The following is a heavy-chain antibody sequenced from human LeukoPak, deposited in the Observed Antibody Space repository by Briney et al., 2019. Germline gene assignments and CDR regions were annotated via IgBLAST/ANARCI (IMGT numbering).Heavy chain of an antibody. V-gene: IGHV4-38-2*01. J-gene: IGHJ4*02. CDR2: IYHTGST. CDR1: GFTFSSYA. Sequence: GSLRLSCAASGFTFSSYAMHWVRQAPGKGLEWIGTIYHTGSTYYNPSLESRVTISVDTSKDEFSLNLNSVTAADTAVYYCARAGWIITSGIDYWGQGALVTVSS. CDR3: ARAGWIITSGIDY. D-gene: IGHD3-10*01.